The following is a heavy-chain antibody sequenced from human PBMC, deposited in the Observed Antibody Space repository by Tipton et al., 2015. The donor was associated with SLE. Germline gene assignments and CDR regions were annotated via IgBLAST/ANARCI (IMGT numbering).Heavy chain of an antibody. CDR3: ARGVAIYWITYYDYYMDV. J-gene: IGHJ6*03. CDR1: GVSISSHY. Sequence: GLVKPSETMSLTCSVSGVSISSHYWGWIRQPPGKGLEWIGDINHSGRIDYNPSLMSRVTISEDTSKNQFSLTLSSVTAADTGVYYCARGVAIYWITYYDYYMDVWGKGTTVIVSS. V-gene: IGHV4-34*01. D-gene: IGHD3-9*01. CDR2: INHSGRI.